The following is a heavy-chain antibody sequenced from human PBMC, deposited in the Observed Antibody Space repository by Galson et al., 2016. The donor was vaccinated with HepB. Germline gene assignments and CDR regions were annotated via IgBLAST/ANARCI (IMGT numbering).Heavy chain of an antibody. CDR2: ISGDGETR. CDR1: GLNFSTYA. J-gene: IGHJ4*02. V-gene: IGHV3-23*01. D-gene: IGHD5-12*01. CDR3: STATGHY. Sequence: SLRLSCAASGLNFSTYAMTWVRQAPGKGLQWLSSISGDGETRYYADSVRGRFTISRDNSKNTTYLHLNNLRAGDTAVFYCSTATGHYWGQGILVTVSS.